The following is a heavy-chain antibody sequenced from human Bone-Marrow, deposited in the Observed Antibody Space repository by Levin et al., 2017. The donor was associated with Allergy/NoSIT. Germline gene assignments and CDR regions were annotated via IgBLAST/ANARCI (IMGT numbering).Heavy chain of an antibody. Sequence: PSETLSLTCLVSGGSTSNYYWSWIRQPAGKGLEWIGNIFTTGSTNYNPSLKNRVTMSMGPSKNQFSLNLTSVTAADTAVYYCARGGNWCDPWGQGAPVTVSS. J-gene: IGHJ5*02. CDR1: GGSTSNYY. D-gene: IGHD3-10*01. V-gene: IGHV4-4*07. CDR3: ARGGNWCDP. CDR2: IFTTGST.